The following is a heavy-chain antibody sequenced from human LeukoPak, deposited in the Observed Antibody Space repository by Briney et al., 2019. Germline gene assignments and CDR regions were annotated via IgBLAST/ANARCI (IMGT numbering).Heavy chain of an antibody. CDR1: GYTFTGYY. V-gene: IGHV1-46*01. J-gene: IGHJ4*02. Sequence: GASVKVSCKASGYTFTGYYMHWVRQAPGQGLEWMGIINPSGGSTSYAQKFQGRVTMTRDMSTSTVYMELSSLRSEDTAVYYCARELSPAAVKYYFDYWGQGTLVTVSS. CDR2: INPSGGST. D-gene: IGHD2-2*01. CDR3: ARELSPAAVKYYFDY.